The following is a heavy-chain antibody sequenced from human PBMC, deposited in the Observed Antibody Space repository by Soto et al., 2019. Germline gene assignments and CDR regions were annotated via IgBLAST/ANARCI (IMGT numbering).Heavy chain of an antibody. Sequence: QVQLKESGPGRVKPSQTLSLTCSVSGGSIKSGDYYWSWIRQPPGTGLEWIGYIFHTVTTYYNPSLKTRTTISIDTSRKQFSLRLRSVTAADTAVYFCARAYYDVLTGFYVRYFDYCGQGTRVAVSS. J-gene: IGHJ4*02. D-gene: IGHD3-9*01. CDR3: ARAYYDVLTGFYVRYFDY. CDR1: GGSIKSGDYY. CDR2: IFHTVTT. V-gene: IGHV4-30-4*01.